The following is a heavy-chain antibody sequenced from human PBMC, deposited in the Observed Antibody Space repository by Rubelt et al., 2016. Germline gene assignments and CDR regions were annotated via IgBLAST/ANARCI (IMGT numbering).Heavy chain of an antibody. CDR2: IYYSGSA. CDR3: ARWDVDYLDY. Sequence: QVQLRESGPGLVKPSETLSLTCTVSGGSISGYYWSWIRQPPGKGLEWIGYIYYSGSANYNPSLKSRVTISVDTSKNQSSLKLSSVTAADTAVYYWARWDVDYLDYWGQGTLVTVSS. V-gene: IGHV4-59*01. CDR1: GGSISGYY. D-gene: IGHD1-26*01. J-gene: IGHJ4*01.